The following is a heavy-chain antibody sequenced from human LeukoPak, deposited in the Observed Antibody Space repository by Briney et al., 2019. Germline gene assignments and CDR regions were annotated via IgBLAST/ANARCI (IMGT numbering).Heavy chain of an antibody. D-gene: IGHD1-26*01. Sequence: GGSLRLSCAASGFTFSSYAMSWVRQAQGKGLEWVSAISGSGGSTYYADSVKGRFTISRDNSKNTLYLEMNSLRAEDTAIYYCAKMKGHPLPKYYMDVWGQGTTVTVSS. CDR2: ISGSGGST. V-gene: IGHV3-23*01. CDR3: AKMKGHPLPKYYMDV. CDR1: GFTFSSYA. J-gene: IGHJ6*01.